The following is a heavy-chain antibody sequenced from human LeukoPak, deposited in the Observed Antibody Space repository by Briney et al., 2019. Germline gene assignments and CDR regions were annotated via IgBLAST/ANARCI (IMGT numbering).Heavy chain of an antibody. J-gene: IGHJ4*02. CDR3: ARRDISSGWSFDY. V-gene: IGHV4-31*03. D-gene: IGHD6-19*01. CDR1: GGSISSGGYY. CDR2: IYYSGST. Sequence: SETLSLTCTVSGGSISSGGYYWSWIRQHPGKGLEWIGYIYYSGSTYYNPSLKSRVTISVDTSKNQFSLKLSSVTAADTAVYYCARRDISSGWSFDYWGQGILVTVSS.